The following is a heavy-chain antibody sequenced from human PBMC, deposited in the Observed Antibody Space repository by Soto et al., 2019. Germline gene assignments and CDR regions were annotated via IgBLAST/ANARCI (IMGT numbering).Heavy chain of an antibody. CDR1: GDSISSLY. V-gene: IGHV4-59*01. CDR2: IYYSGSI. CDR3: AKSLWDTSGWKTDY. J-gene: IGHJ4*02. D-gene: IGHD6-19*01. Sequence: QVQLQESGPGLVKRSETLSLTCTVSGDSISSLYWSWIRQPPGKGLEWIGYIYYSGSINYNPSLKSRVTISVDPSKNQFSLRLSSVTAADTAVYYCAKSLWDTSGWKTDYWGQGTLVTVSS.